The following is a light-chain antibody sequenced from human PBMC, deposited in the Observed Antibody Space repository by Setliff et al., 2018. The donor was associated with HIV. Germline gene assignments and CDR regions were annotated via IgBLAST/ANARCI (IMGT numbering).Light chain of an antibody. J-gene: IGLJ1*01. V-gene: IGLV2-14*03. CDR1: SSDVGGFNY. CDR2: DVS. Sequence: QSVLTQPASVSGSPGQSFTISCTGTSSDVGGFNYVSWYQQHPGKAPKLMISDVSNRPSGVSNRFSGSKSGNTASLTVSGLQSEDEADYYCSSYAGSNKGVFGTGTKVTVL. CDR3: SSYAGSNKGV.